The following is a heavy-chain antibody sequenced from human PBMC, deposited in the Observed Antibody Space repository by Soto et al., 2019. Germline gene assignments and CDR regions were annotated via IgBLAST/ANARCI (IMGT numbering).Heavy chain of an antibody. D-gene: IGHD3-3*01. V-gene: IGHV1-2*02. J-gene: IGHJ6*02. CDR2: INPNSGGT. CDR1: GHTFSAYY. Sequence: GASVKVSCKPSGHTFSAYYIHWVRQAPGQGLEWMGWINPNSGGTNYAQKFQGRVTVTRDTSSRTVYMELSRLTSDDTAVYYCARALIRFLDWIPENYYYGMDVWGQGTTVTVSS. CDR3: ARALIRFLDWIPENYYYGMDV.